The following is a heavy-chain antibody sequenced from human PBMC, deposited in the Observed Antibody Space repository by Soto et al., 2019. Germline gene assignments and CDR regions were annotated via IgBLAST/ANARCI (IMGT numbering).Heavy chain of an antibody. CDR3: ARSTFLDV. CDR2: ISGSGGST. Sequence: PGGPLRLSCAASGFTFSSSEMHWVRQAPGKGLEWVSAISGSGGSTYYADSVKGRLTISRDNSKNTLFLQVSSLKAEDTAVYHCARSTFLDVWGRGTTVTVSS. CDR1: GFTFSSSE. J-gene: IGHJ6*04. V-gene: IGHV3-23*01. D-gene: IGHD1-26*01.